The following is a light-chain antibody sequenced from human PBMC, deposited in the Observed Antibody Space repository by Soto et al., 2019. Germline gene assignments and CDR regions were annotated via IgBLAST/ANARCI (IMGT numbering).Light chain of an antibody. CDR3: QQSYSSPGWT. CDR1: QSISNY. J-gene: IGKJ1*01. Sequence: DIQMTQSPSSLSASVGDRVTITCRASQSISNYLNWYQQKPGKAPKLLIYAAFSLQSGVPSRFSGSGAGTDFTLTISSLQPEDSATYFCQQSYSSPGWTFVQGTKVEIK. CDR2: AAF. V-gene: IGKV1-39*01.